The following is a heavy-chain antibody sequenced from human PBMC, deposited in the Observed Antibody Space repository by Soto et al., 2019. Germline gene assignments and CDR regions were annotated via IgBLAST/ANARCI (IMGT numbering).Heavy chain of an antibody. CDR2: ISAYNGNT. V-gene: IGHV1-18*01. CDR3: AAYDCSGGSCYYTWFDP. J-gene: IGHJ5*02. D-gene: IGHD2-15*01. CDR1: GYAFTSYG. Sequence: ASVKVSCKGSGYAFTSYGISWVRQAPGQGLEWMGWISAYNGNTNYAQKLQGRVTMTTDTSTSTAYMELRSLRSDDTAVYYCAAYDCSGGSCYYTWFDPWAQGTLVTVPQ.